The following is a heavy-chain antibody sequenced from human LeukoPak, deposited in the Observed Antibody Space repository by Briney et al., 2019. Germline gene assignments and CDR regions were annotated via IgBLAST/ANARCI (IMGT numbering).Heavy chain of an antibody. CDR2: INPNSGDT. J-gene: IGHJ4*02. V-gene: IGHV1-2*02. D-gene: IGHD3-10*01. CDR3: ARDYYYSRLDY. CDR1: GYTFTGYY. Sequence: ASVKVSCKASGYTFTGYYMHWVRQAPGQGLEWMGWINPNSGDTNYAQKFQGRVTMTRDTSISTAYMELSRLTSDDAAVYYCARDYYYSRLDYWGRGTLVTVP.